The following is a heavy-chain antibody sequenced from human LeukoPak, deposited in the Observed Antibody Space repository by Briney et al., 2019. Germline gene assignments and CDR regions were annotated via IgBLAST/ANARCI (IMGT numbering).Heavy chain of an antibody. D-gene: IGHD4-17*01. CDR1: GGSISSGDYY. V-gene: IGHV4-30-4*01. Sequence: SQTLSLTCTVSGGSISSGDYYWRWIRQPPGKGLEWIGYIYYSGSTYYNPSLKSRVTISVDTSKNQFSLKLSSVTAADTAVYYCASFYGDLRDYFDYRGQGTLVTVSS. J-gene: IGHJ4*02. CDR2: IYYSGST. CDR3: ASFYGDLRDYFDY.